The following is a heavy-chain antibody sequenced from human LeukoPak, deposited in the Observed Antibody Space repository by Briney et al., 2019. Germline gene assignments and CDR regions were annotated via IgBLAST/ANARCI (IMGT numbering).Heavy chain of an antibody. CDR3: ARGAWATRLAS. J-gene: IGHJ4*02. V-gene: IGHV4-34*01. D-gene: IGHD2-15*01. Sequence: SETLSLTCAVYGESLNSYYWSWVRQPPGEGLEWIGEIYESGATKYNPSLKSRVAISMVPSKQQFSLRLSSVTAADTAVYYCARGAWATRLASWGLGTPVIVSS. CDR2: IYESGAT. CDR1: GESLNSYY.